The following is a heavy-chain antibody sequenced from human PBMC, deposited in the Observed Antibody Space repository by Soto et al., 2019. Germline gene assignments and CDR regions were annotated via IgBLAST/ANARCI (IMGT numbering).Heavy chain of an antibody. D-gene: IGHD4-4*01. CDR1: GVTFNRQD. J-gene: IGHJ4*02. CDR2: IIPMFGTP. Sequence: SVKVSCKASGVTFNRQDMRWVRQAPGQGLEWMGGIIPMFGTPHYAEKFQDRVTITADESTGTAYLELSSLTSEDTAVYYCATSEGRDDYSFDYWGPGTLVTVSS. CDR3: ATSEGRDDYSFDY. V-gene: IGHV1-69*13.